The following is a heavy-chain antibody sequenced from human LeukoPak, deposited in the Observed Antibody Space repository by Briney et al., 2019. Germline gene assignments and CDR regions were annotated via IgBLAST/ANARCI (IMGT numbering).Heavy chain of an antibody. D-gene: IGHD6-6*01. CDR1: GGSITSGVYY. J-gene: IGHJ3*02. CDR2: ISYSGST. Sequence: SQTLSLTCTVSGGSITSGVYYWTWIRQHPGKGLEWVGYISYSGSTYYTPTLKSRVTLSVDTSKNQFSLNLASVTDADTAVYYCAREFEYSSSSGLFDIWGPGTMVTVSS. V-gene: IGHV4-31*03. CDR3: AREFEYSSSSGLFDI.